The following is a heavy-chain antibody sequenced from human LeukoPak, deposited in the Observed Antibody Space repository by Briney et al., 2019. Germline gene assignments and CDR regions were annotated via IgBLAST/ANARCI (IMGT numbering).Heavy chain of an antibody. Sequence: PGGSLRLSCAASGFTFSSYSMNWVRQAPGKGLEWVSYISSSSSTIYYADSVKGRFTISRDNAKNSLCLQMNSLRAEDTAVYYCAREQQWLVYMDVWGKGTTVTVSS. V-gene: IGHV3-48*01. D-gene: IGHD6-19*01. J-gene: IGHJ6*03. CDR2: ISSSSSTI. CDR1: GFTFSSYS. CDR3: AREQQWLVYMDV.